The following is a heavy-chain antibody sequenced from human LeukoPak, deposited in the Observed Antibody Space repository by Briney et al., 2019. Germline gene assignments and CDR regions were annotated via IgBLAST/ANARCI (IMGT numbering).Heavy chain of an antibody. D-gene: IGHD2-15*01. V-gene: IGHV3-21*01. CDR2: ISSSSSYI. CDR1: GFTFSSYS. J-gene: IGHJ6*02. Sequence: GGSLRLSCAASGFTFSSYSMNWVRQAPGKGLEWVSSISSSSSYIYYADSVKGRFTISRDNAKNSLYLQMNSLRAEDTAVYYCARDPPRSGGSCYQFYHKCPPYYYYGMDVWGQGTTVTVSS. CDR3: ARDPPRSGGSCYQFYHKCPPYYYYGMDV.